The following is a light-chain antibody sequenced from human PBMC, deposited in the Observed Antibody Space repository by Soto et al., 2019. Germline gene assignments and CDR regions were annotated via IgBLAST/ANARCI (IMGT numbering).Light chain of an antibody. CDR3: QQYDNLPLT. Sequence: DIQMTQSPASVSSSLLDIVTITCQASQDISNYLNWYQQKPGKAPKLLIYDASNLETGVPSRFSGSGSGTDFTFTISSLQPEDIATYYCQQYDNLPLTFGQGTRLEIK. J-gene: IGKJ5*01. CDR2: DAS. CDR1: QDISNY. V-gene: IGKV1-33*01.